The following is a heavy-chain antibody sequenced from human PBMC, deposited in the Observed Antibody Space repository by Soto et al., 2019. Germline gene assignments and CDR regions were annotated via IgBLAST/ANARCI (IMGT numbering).Heavy chain of an antibody. Sequence: QVQLVQSGAEVKKPGSSVKVSCKASGGTFSSYAISWVRQAPGQGLEWMGGMSPIFGTANYAQKFQGRVTITADESTRTPYMELSSLRSEDTAVYYCARDSTAYYYDSSGYYSDAFDIWGQGRMVTVSS. CDR2: MSPIFGTA. D-gene: IGHD3-22*01. CDR3: ARDSTAYYYDSSGYYSDAFDI. CDR1: GGTFSSYA. J-gene: IGHJ3*02. V-gene: IGHV1-69*01.